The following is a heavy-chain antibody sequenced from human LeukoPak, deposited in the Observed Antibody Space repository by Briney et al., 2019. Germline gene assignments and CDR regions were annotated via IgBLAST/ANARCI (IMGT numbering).Heavy chain of an antibody. CDR2: IYPGDSDT. CDR3: ARGGSGSYYPNDAFDI. CDR1: GYSFTSYW. V-gene: IGHV5-51*01. Sequence: GESLKISCKGSGYSFTSYWIGWVRQMPGKCLEWMGIIYPGDSDTRYSPSFQGQVTISADKSINTAYLQWSSLKASDTAMYYCARGGSGSYYPNDAFDIWGQGTMVTVSS. D-gene: IGHD3-10*01. J-gene: IGHJ3*02.